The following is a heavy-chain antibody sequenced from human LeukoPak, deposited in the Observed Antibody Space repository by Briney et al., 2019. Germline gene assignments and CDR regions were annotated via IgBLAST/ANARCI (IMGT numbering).Heavy chain of an antibody. V-gene: IGHV1-2*02. Sequence: ASVKVSCKASGYTFTGYYKHWVRQAPGQGLEWMGWINPNSGGTNYAQKFQGRVTMTRDTSISTADMELSRLRSDDTAVYYCARGTLHDIVVVPAALGYWGQGTLVTVSS. CDR3: ARGTLHDIVVVPAALGY. CDR2: INPNSGGT. J-gene: IGHJ4*02. D-gene: IGHD2-2*01. CDR1: GYTFTGYY.